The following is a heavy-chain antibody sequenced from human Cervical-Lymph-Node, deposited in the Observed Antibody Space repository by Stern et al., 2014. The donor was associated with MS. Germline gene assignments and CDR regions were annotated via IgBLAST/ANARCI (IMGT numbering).Heavy chain of an antibody. CDR2: FDPDDEQT. CDR3: ATALDYFDN. CDR1: GYTLTELV. V-gene: IGHV1-24*01. Sequence: QVQLGQSGAEVKKPGASVKVSCKVSGYTLTELVIHWVRQAPGKGLEWLGGFDPDDEQTIYAQKFQGRVFMTEDTSTDTTYLEVTSLKSDDTAVYYCATALDYFDNWGQGTLVTVSS. J-gene: IGHJ4*02.